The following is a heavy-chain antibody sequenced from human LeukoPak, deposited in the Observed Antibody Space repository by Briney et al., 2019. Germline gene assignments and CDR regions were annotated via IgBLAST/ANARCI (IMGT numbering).Heavy chain of an antibody. CDR3: ARWNLGSDY. CDR1: GFTFSSYS. D-gene: IGHD1-1*01. V-gene: IGHV3-48*04. Sequence: GGSLRLSCAASGFTFSSYSMNWVRQAPGKGLEWVSYISSSSSTIYYADSVKGRFTISRDNTKNSLYLQMNSLRAEDTGVYYCARWNLGSDYWGQGTLVTVSS. J-gene: IGHJ4*02. CDR2: ISSSSSTI.